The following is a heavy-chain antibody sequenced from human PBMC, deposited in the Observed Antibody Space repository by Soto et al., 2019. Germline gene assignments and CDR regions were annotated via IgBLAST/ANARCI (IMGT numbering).Heavy chain of an antibody. D-gene: IGHD6-13*01. J-gene: IGHJ4*02. CDR2: ISGSGGST. V-gene: IGHV3-23*01. CDR1: GIAFSSYA. CDR3: ANESPIVDPGQLTSYDDY. Sequence: GGSLRLSCAASGIAFSSYAMSWVRQAPGKGLEWVSAISGSGGSTYYADSVKGRFTISRDNSKNPLYLQMNSLRAEDTAVYYCANESPIVDPGQLTSYDDYLGQGTLVTVSS.